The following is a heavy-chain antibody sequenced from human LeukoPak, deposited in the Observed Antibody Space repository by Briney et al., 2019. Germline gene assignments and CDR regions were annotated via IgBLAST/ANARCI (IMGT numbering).Heavy chain of an antibody. D-gene: IGHD3-10*01. Sequence: SETLSLTCTVSGGSISSSSYYWGWIRQPPGKGLEWIVSIYYSGSTYYNPSLKSRVTISVDTSKNQFSLKLSSVTAADTAVYYCARVGVRGGYYYYYGMDVWGQGTTVTVSS. V-gene: IGHV4-39*07. CDR2: IYYSGST. J-gene: IGHJ6*02. CDR1: GGSISSSSYY. CDR3: ARVGVRGGYYYYYGMDV.